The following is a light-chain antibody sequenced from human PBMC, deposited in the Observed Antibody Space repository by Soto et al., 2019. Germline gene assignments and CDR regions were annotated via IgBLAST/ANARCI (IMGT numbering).Light chain of an antibody. Sequence: EIPMTQSPSCLSACVRDRVSIXCRASHNVRGYLTWYQQRAGEAPKLLIYDASSLQSGSPPRFSGSGSETDFTRTISSRQPDDFATYYGQQSYSTPWTFGQGTKVDIK. J-gene: IGKJ1*01. CDR2: DAS. CDR1: HNVRGY. CDR3: QQSYSTPWT. V-gene: IGKV1-39*01.